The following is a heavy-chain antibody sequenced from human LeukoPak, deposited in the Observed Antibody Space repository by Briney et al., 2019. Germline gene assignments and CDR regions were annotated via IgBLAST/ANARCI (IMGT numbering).Heavy chain of an antibody. J-gene: IGHJ4*02. CDR3: ARDYVYAFDY. D-gene: IGHD2/OR15-2a*01. CDR1: GFSFSSYS. V-gene: IGHV3-48*01. Sequence: GGSLRLSCAASGFSFSSYSMNWVRQAPGKGLEWVSYISGSGNAKHYTDSVKGRFTISRDNAKNALYLQMNSLRAEDTAVYFCARDYVYAFDYWGQGTLVPVSS. CDR2: ISGSGNAK.